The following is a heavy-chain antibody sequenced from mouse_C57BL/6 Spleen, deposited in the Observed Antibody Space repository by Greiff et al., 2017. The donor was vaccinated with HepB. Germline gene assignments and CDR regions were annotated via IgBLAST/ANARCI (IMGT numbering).Heavy chain of an antibody. Sequence: QVQLQQPGAELVRPGSSVKLSCKASGYTFTSYWMDWVKQRPGQGLEWIGNIYPSDSETHYNQKFKDKATLTVDKSSSTAYMQLSSLTSEDSAVYYGARRGIYDGYPFDYWGQGTTLTVSS. J-gene: IGHJ2*01. CDR2: IYPSDSET. D-gene: IGHD2-3*01. CDR1: GYTFTSYW. V-gene: IGHV1-61*01. CDR3: ARRGIYDGYPFDY.